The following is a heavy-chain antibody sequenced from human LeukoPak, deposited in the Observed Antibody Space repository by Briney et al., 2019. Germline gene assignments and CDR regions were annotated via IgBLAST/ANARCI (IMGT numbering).Heavy chain of an antibody. CDR1: GYTFTGYY. J-gene: IGHJ4*02. CDR3: ARAGYSRFVDDLDY. D-gene: IGHD1-26*01. V-gene: IGHV1-18*04. Sequence: GASVKVSCKASGYTFTGYYMHWVRQAPGQGLEWMGWISAYNGNTKYTQKLQDRVTMTTDTSMSTAYMELKTLRSDDTAVYCCARAGYSRFVDDLDYWGQGTLVTVSS. CDR2: ISAYNGNT.